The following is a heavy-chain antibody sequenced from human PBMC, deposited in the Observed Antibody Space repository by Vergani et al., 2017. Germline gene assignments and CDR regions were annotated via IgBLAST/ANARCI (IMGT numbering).Heavy chain of an antibody. CDR2: IIPTFGTA. CDR3: ASGTLTRVPAAIPWYFDL. J-gene: IGHJ2*01. V-gene: IGHV1-69*06. D-gene: IGHD2-2*02. Sequence: QVQLVQSGAEVKKPGSSVKVSCKASGGTFSSYAISWVRQAPGQGLEWMGGIIPTFGTANYAQKFQGRVTITADKSTSTAYMELSSLRSEDTAVYYCASGTLTRVPAAIPWYFDLWGRGTLVTVSS. CDR1: GGTFSSYA.